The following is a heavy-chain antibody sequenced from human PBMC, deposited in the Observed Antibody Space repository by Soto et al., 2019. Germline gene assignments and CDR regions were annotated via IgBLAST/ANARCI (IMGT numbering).Heavy chain of an antibody. CDR1: GGSFSGYY. J-gene: IGHJ6*02. D-gene: IGHD3-10*01. Sequence: PSETLSLTCAVYGGSFSGYYWSWIRQPPGKGLEWIGEINHSGSTNYNPSLKSRVTISVDTSKNQFSLKLSSVTAADTAVYYCARKRALMVQEQASYYYYGMDVWGQGTTVTVS. CDR2: INHSGST. CDR3: ARKRALMVQEQASYYYYGMDV. V-gene: IGHV4-34*01.